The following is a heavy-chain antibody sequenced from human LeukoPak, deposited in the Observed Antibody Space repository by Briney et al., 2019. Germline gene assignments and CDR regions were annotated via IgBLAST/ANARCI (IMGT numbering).Heavy chain of an antibody. CDR3: ARDALWFGAVRHFDY. CDR1: GYTFTSYG. V-gene: IGHV1-18*01. CDR2: ISAYNGNT. J-gene: IGHJ4*02. D-gene: IGHD3-10*01. Sequence: ASVKVSCKASGYTFTSYGISWVRQAPGQGLEWMGRISAYNGNTNYAQKLQGRVTMTTDTSTSTAYMELRSLRSDDTAVYYCARDALWFGAVRHFDYWGQGTLVTVSS.